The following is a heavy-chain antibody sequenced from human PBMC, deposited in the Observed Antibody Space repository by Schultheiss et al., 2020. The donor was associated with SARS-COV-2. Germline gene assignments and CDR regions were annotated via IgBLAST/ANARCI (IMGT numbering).Heavy chain of an antibody. V-gene: IGHV4-59*01. D-gene: IGHD3-3*01. CDR1: RGSFGEYY. CDR3: ARLPANYDFWSGYSRSLYYFDY. Sequence: SETLSLTCTVSRGSFGEYYWSWIRQPPGKALEWLGFVHYSGTTKYNPSLKSRVAISMDTSGNQFSLTLTSVTPADTGMYYCARLPANYDFWSGYSRSLYYFDYWGQGTLVTVSS. CDR2: VHYSGTT. J-gene: IGHJ4*02.